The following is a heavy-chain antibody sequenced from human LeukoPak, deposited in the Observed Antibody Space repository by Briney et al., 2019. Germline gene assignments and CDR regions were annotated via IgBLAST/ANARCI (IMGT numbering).Heavy chain of an antibody. CDR3: ARDGRGVIYYYYYMDV. V-gene: IGHV7-4-1*02. Sequence: GASVKVSCKASGYTFTSYAMNWARQAPGQGLEWMGWINTNTGNPTYAQGFTGRFVFSLDTSVSTAYLQISSLKAEDTAVYYCARDGRGVIYYYYYMDVWGKGTTVTVSS. J-gene: IGHJ6*03. D-gene: IGHD3-10*01. CDR2: INTNTGNP. CDR1: GYTFTSYA.